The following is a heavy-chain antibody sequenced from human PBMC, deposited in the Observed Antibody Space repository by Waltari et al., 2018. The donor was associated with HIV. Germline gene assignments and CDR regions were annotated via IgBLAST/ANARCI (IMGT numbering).Heavy chain of an antibody. CDR1: GGSISGSY. Sequence: QVHLQESGPGLVKSSETLSLRCTVSGGSISGSYWSWIRQSAGKGLEYIGRVYFNGVTNYNHSFKSRVTMSVDTSKNQFSLKINSMTAADTAVYYCARGPGQASSEAFDFWGQGTFVAVSS. CDR2: VYFNGVT. V-gene: IGHV4-4*07. J-gene: IGHJ3*01. D-gene: IGHD2-21*01. CDR3: ARGPGQASSEAFDF.